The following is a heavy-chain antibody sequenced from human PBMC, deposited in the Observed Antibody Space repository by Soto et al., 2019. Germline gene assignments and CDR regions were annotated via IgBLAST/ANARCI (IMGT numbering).Heavy chain of an antibody. CDR3: AREVRDPPVADFDY. V-gene: IGHV3-48*02. J-gene: IGHJ4*02. D-gene: IGHD2-21*01. CDR2: ISSSISTM. CDR1: GFTFSSYS. Sequence: EVQLVESGGGLVQPGGSLRLSCAASGFTFSSYSMNWVRQAPGKGLEWLSYISSSISTMHYADYVKGRFTISRDNAKKSVELQISSLRDEGTAVYYCAREVRDPPVADFDYWGQGTLVTVSS.